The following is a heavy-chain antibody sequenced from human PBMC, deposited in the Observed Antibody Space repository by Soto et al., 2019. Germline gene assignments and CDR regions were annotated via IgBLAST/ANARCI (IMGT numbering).Heavy chain of an antibody. CDR1: GYTFTGYY. Sequence: QVQLVQSGAEVKKPGASVKVSCKASGYTFTGYYMHWVRQAPGQGLEWMGWINPNSGGTNYAQKFQGRVTMTRDTSISTDYMELSRLRCDDTAVYYCARVSNSSAYYYHGMDVWGQGTTVTVSS. CDR3: ARVSNSSAYYYHGMDV. V-gene: IGHV1-2*02. J-gene: IGHJ6*02. D-gene: IGHD2-2*01. CDR2: INPNSGGT.